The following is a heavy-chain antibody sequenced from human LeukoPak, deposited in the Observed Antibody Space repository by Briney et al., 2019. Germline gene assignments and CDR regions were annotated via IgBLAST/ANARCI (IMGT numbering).Heavy chain of an antibody. D-gene: IGHD3-3*01. CDR2: ISSSGTTV. Sequence: PGGSLRLSCAASGFIFSDYYMSWIRQAPGKGLEWISYISSSGTTVYYADSVKGRFTISRDNAKNSLYLQMNSLRAEDTAVYYCARTRNFDFWSGFYYWGQGTLVTVSS. CDR1: GFIFSDYY. V-gene: IGHV3-11*01. CDR3: ARTRNFDFWSGFYY. J-gene: IGHJ4*02.